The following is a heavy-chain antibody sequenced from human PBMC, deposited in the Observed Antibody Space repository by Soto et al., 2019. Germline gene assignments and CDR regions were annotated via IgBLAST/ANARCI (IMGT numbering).Heavy chain of an antibody. Sequence: SETVSLTXAVSGYSISRGFYWGWIRQSPGKGLEWIGSIYHTGNTYYNASLRSRVTISVDTSKNQFSLKLTSVTAADTAVYYCARNKMYYDNSRNYSLDGFDIWGQGTMVTVSS. J-gene: IGHJ3*02. D-gene: IGHD3-22*01. CDR2: IYHTGNT. V-gene: IGHV4-38-2*01. CDR1: GYSISRGFY. CDR3: ARNKMYYDNSRNYSLDGFDI.